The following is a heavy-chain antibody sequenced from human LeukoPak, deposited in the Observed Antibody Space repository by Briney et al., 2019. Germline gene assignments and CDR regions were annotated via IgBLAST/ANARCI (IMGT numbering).Heavy chain of an antibody. D-gene: IGHD5-12*01. V-gene: IGHV3-23*01. CDR2: ISGSGGST. CDR1: GFTFSSYA. Sequence: PGGSLRLSCAASGFTFSSYAMSWVRQAPGKGLEWVSGISGSGGSTYYADSVKGRFTISRDNSKNTLYLQMSSLRAEDTAVYYCAKPQYSGYDYINYYYYMDVWGKGTTVTVSS. CDR3: AKPQYSGYDYINYYYYMDV. J-gene: IGHJ6*03.